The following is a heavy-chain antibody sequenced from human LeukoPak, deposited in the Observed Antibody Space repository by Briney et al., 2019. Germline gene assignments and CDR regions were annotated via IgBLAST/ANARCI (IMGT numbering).Heavy chain of an antibody. Sequence: PGGSLRLSCAASGFTFSNYWMHWVRQAPGKGLEWVAVISYDGSNKYYADSVKGRFTISRDNSKNTLYLQMNSLRAEDTAVYYCARQEMAIDYWGQGTLVTVSS. V-gene: IGHV3-30-3*01. CDR1: GFTFSNYW. J-gene: IGHJ4*02. CDR2: ISYDGSNK. D-gene: IGHD5-24*01. CDR3: ARQEMAIDY.